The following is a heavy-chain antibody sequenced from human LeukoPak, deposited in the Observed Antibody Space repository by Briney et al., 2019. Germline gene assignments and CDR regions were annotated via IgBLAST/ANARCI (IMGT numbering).Heavy chain of an antibody. J-gene: IGHJ4*02. D-gene: IGHD3-10*01. V-gene: IGHV1-2*02. CDR1: GYTFTGYY. CDR2: INPNSGGT. Sequence: ASVKVSCKASGYTFTGYYMHWVRQAPGQGLEWMGWINPNSGGTNYAQKFQGGVTMTRDTSISTAYMELSRLRSDDTAVYYCARIVVRGVNGVLSYWGQGTLVTVSS. CDR3: ARIVVRGVNGVLSY.